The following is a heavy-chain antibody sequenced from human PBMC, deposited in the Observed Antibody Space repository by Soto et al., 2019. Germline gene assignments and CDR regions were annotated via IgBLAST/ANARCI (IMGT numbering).Heavy chain of an antibody. CDR1: GFTFSSFG. CDR2: ISYDGSYK. D-gene: IGHD1-26*01. Sequence: GGSLRLSCAASGFTFSSFGMHWVRQAPGKGLEWVALISYDGSYKSYADSVKGRFTISRDSSKNTLYLQMNSLRAEDTAVYYCAKGRSEQWERLVDWGQGTLLTVSS. J-gene: IGHJ4*02. V-gene: IGHV3-30*18. CDR3: AKGRSEQWERLVD.